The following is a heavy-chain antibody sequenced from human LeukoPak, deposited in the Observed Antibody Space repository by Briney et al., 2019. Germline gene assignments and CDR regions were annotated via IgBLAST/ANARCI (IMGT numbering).Heavy chain of an antibody. J-gene: IGHJ4*02. Sequence: PGGSLRLSCAASGFTFSSYGMHWVRQAPGKGLEWVAFIRYDGSNKYYADSVKGRFTISRDNSKNTLYLQMNSLRAEDTAVYYCAKDPENKYSSGWSDYWGQGTLVTVSS. V-gene: IGHV3-30*02. D-gene: IGHD6-19*01. CDR1: GFTFSSYG. CDR3: AKDPENKYSSGWSDY. CDR2: IRYDGSNK.